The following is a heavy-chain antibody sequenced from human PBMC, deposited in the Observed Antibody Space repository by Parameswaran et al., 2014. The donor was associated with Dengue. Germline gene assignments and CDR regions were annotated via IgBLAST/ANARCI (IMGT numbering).Heavy chain of an antibody. V-gene: IGHV4-31*02. CDR2: IYYSGST. CDR3: AREVEKDVVPAAIRFFDY. Sequence: WIRQPPGKGLEWIGYIYYSGSTYYNPSLKSRVTISVDTSKNQFSLKLSSVTAADTAVYYCAREVEKDVVPAAIRFFDYWGQGTLVTVSS. D-gene: IGHD2-2*02. J-gene: IGHJ4*02.